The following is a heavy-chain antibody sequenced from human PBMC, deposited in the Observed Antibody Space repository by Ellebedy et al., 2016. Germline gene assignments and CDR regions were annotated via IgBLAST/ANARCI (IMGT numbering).Heavy chain of an antibody. Sequence: GGSLRLXCAASGFTFSSHAFHWVRQAPGMGLEWVALIIVDGSEEYYSDSVKGRFTISRDNSKNTVYLQMNSLRLDDTGVYYCARGVAYGMDVWGQGTTVTVSS. J-gene: IGHJ6*02. CDR3: ARGVAYGMDV. D-gene: IGHD3-10*01. CDR1: GFTFSSHA. CDR2: IIVDGSEE. V-gene: IGHV3-30-3*01.